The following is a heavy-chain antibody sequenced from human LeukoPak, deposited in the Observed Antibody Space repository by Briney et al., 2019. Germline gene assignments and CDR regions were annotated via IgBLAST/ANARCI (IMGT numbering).Heavy chain of an antibody. CDR1: GFTFSTYA. D-gene: IGHD2-8*02. J-gene: IGHJ6*02. Sequence: SGGSLRLSCAASGFTFSTYAMSWVRQAPGKGLEWVSAISGSGGSTYYADSVKVRFTISRDNSKNTLYLQMNSLRAEDTAVYYCAKDLVDYYYYGMDVWGQGTTVTVSS. CDR2: ISGSGGST. V-gene: IGHV3-23*01. CDR3: AKDLVDYYYYGMDV.